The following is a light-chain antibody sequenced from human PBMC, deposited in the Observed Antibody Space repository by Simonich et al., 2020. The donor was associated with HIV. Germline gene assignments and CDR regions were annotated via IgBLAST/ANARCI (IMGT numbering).Light chain of an antibody. CDR2: GAS. CDR1: QSVSSN. CDR3: QQYNNWLT. Sequence: EIVMTQSPATLSVSPGERATLSCRASQSVSSNLAWYQQKPGQAPRLLIYGASTRATGIPARFSGSGSWTEFTLTISSMQSEDFAVYCCQQYNNWLTFGGGTKVEIK. J-gene: IGKJ4*01. V-gene: IGKV3-15*01.